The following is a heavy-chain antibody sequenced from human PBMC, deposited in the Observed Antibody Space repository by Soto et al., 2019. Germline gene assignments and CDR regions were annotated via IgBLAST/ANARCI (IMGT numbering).Heavy chain of an antibody. CDR2: ISSGGRSI. Sequence: EVPLVESGGGLVKPGGSLSLSCAASGFPFSSFTMTWVRKAPGKGLEWVSSISSGGRSIYYADSVKGRFTISRDNAKNSLYLQMNSLRAEDTAVYYCAYQGGMDVWGQGTTVTVSS. V-gene: IGHV3-21*01. J-gene: IGHJ6*02. D-gene: IGHD2-2*01. CDR3: AYQGGMDV. CDR1: GFPFSSFT.